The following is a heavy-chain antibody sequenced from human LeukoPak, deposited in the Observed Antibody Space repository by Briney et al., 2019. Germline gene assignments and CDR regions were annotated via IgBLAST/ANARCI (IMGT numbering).Heavy chain of an antibody. V-gene: IGHV4-38-2*02. CDR3: ARDRRTYDSSGSDAFDI. Sequence: SETLSLTCTVSGYSISSGYYWGWIRQPPGKGLEWIGSIYHSGSTYYNPSLKSRVTISVDTSKNQFSLKLSSVTAADTAVYYCARDRRTYDSSGSDAFDIWGQGTMVTVSS. J-gene: IGHJ3*02. CDR1: GYSISSGYY. CDR2: IYHSGST. D-gene: IGHD3-22*01.